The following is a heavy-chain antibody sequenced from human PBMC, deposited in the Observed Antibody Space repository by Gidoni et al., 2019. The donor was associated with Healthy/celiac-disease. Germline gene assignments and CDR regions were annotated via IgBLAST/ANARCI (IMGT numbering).Heavy chain of an antibody. CDR2: IWYDGSNK. J-gene: IGHJ4*02. CDR3: ARDNRYGTVANYFDY. Sequence: QVQLVESGGGVVHPGRSLSTSCAASGSTFRSYGMHWVRQAPGKGLEWVAVIWYDGSNKYYADSVKGRFTISRDNSKNTLYLQMNSLRAEDTAVYYCARDNRYGTVANYFDYWGQGTLVTVSS. V-gene: IGHV3-33*01. CDR1: GSTFRSYG. D-gene: IGHD5-12*01.